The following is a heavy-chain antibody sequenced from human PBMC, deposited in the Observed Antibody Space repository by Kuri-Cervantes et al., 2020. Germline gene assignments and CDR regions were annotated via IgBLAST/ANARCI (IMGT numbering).Heavy chain of an antibody. D-gene: IGHD3-10*01. J-gene: IGHJ4*02. CDR1: GFTFSSYS. CDR3: ASRGSFDD. V-gene: IGHV3-66*02. Sequence: GESLKISCAASGFTFSSYSMNWVRQAPGKGLEWVSVIYTGGSTYYADSVKGRFTISRDNSKRTLYLQMDRLTVEDTAVYYCASRGSFDDWGQGTLVTVSS. CDR2: IYTGGST.